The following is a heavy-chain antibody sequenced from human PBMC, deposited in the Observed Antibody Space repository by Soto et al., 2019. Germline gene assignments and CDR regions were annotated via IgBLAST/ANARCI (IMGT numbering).Heavy chain of an antibody. CDR1: GGSVSSGSYY. Sequence: SETLSLTCTVSGGSVSSGSYYWSWIRQPPGKGLEWIGYIYYSGSTYCNPSLKSRVTISVDTSKNQFSLKLSSVTAADTAVYYCARHYRDDYAYDDYWGQGTLVTVSS. V-gene: IGHV4-31*03. D-gene: IGHD4-17*01. J-gene: IGHJ4*02. CDR2: IYYSGST. CDR3: ARHYRDDYAYDDY.